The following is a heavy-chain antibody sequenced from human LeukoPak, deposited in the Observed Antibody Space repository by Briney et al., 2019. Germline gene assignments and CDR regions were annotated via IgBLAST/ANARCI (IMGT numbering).Heavy chain of an antibody. Sequence: GGSLRLSCAASGFTFEDYDMHWVRQAPGKVLEWVSGINWNSGSIGYADSVKGRFTISRDNVMNSLYLQMNSLRPEDTALYYCVKDRRNPYRPEGPFDPWGQGTLVTVSS. CDR3: VKDRRNPYRPEGPFDP. CDR1: GFTFEDYD. J-gene: IGHJ5*02. V-gene: IGHV3-9*01. D-gene: IGHD1-14*01. CDR2: INWNSGSI.